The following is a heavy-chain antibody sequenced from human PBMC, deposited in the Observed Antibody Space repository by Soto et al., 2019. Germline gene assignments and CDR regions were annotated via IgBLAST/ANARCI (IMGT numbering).Heavy chain of an antibody. Sequence: GGSLRLSCAASGFTFSSYAMSWVRQAPGKGLEWVSAISGSGGSTYYADSVKGRFTISRDNSKNTLYLQMNSLRAEDMAVYYCAKDYPLYSSSWYVGAFDIWGQGTMVTVSS. V-gene: IGHV3-23*01. J-gene: IGHJ3*02. CDR3: AKDYPLYSSSWYVGAFDI. CDR1: GFTFSSYA. CDR2: ISGSGGST. D-gene: IGHD6-13*01.